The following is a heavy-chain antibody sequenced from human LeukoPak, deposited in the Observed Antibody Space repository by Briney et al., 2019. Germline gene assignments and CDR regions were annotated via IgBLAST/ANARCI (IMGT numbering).Heavy chain of an antibody. V-gene: IGHV4-59*01. CDR1: GGSISSYY. D-gene: IGHD6-13*01. CDR2: IYYSGST. J-gene: IGHJ4*02. Sequence: SETLSLTCTVSGGSISSYYWSWIRQPPGKGLEWIGYIYYSGSTNYNPSLKSRVTISVDTSKNQFSLKLSSVTAADTAVYYCARVYSRSIFDYWGREPWSPSPQ. CDR3: ARVYSRSIFDY.